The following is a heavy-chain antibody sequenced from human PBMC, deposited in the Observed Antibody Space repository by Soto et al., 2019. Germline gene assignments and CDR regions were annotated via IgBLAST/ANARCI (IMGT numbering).Heavy chain of an antibody. CDR2: IKQDGSEK. J-gene: IGHJ4*01. Sequence: EVQLVESGGGLVQPGGSLRLSCAASGFTFSHYWMSWVRQAPGKGLEWVANIKQDGSEKYYVDSVKGRFTLTRDNAQNSRQLKMNSLRAEDTAIYFCARVAYGNGWIFDHWGQGTLVTVSS. D-gene: IGHD6-19*01. CDR3: ARVAYGNGWIFDH. CDR1: GFTFSHYW. V-gene: IGHV3-7*01.